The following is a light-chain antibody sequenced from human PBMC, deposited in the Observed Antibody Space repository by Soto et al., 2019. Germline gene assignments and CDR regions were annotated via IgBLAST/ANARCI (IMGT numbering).Light chain of an antibody. CDR3: SSYTSSSTYV. CDR2: EVS. V-gene: IGLV2-14*01. J-gene: IGLJ1*01. Sequence: QSALAQPASVSGSPGQSITISCTGTSSDVGVYTSVSWYQQHPGKAPKLMIYEVSNRPSGVSNRFSGSKSGNTASLTISGLQAEDEADYYCSSYTSSSTYVFGTGTKVTVL. CDR1: SSDVGVYTS.